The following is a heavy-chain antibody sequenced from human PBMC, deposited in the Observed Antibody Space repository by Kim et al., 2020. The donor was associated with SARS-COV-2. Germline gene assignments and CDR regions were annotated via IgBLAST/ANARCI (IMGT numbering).Heavy chain of an antibody. J-gene: IGHJ6*03. Sequence: SVKVSCKASGGTFSSYAISWVRQAPGQGLEWMGRINPIFGIANYAQKFQGRVTITADKSTSTAYMELSSLRSEDTAVYYCAKGTAMVKRGYYYYYMDVWGKGTTVTVSS. CDR2: INPIFGIA. D-gene: IGHD5-18*01. CDR3: AKGTAMVKRGYYYYYMDV. V-gene: IGHV1-69*04. CDR1: GGTFSSYA.